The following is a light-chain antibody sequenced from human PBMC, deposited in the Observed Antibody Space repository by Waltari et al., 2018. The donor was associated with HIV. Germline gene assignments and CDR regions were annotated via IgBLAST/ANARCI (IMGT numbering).Light chain of an antibody. Sequence: SYELTQPPSVSVSPGLTASVTCSGDKLGDNYVCWYQQKPGQSPVLVIYQDTKRPSGIPERFSGSNSGNTATLTISGTQAVDEADYDCQAWDNSTAVFGGGTQLTVL. V-gene: IGLV3-1*01. CDR3: QAWDNSTAV. CDR2: QDT. CDR1: KLGDNY. J-gene: IGLJ2*01.